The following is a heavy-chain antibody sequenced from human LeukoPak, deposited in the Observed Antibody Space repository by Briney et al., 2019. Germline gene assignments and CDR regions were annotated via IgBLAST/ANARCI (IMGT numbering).Heavy chain of an antibody. D-gene: IGHD3-22*01. V-gene: IGHV1-8*01. J-gene: IGHJ5*02. CDR1: GYTFTSYD. Sequence: GASVKVSCKGSGYTFTSYDINWVRQATGQGLEWMGGRNTISGNTGNAQKFQGKVTMTRNTSISTTYMELSSLRSEATAVYYCARDSTYYYEGYWFDPWGQGTLVTVSS. CDR3: ARDSTYYYEGYWFDP. CDR2: RNTISGNT.